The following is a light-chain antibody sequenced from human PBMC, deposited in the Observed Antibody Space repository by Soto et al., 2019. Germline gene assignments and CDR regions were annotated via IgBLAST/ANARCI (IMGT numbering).Light chain of an antibody. V-gene: IGLV2-14*01. CDR2: GVN. J-gene: IGLJ1*01. CDR3: CSYVTTPEI. CDR1: SSDVGGYNY. Sequence: QSALTQPASVSGSPGQSITISCTGTSSDVGGYNYVSWYQQFPGKAPKLVIYGVNQRPSGVPNRFSASNSDNTASLTISGLQAEDEADYYCCSYVTTPEIFGTGTKLTVL.